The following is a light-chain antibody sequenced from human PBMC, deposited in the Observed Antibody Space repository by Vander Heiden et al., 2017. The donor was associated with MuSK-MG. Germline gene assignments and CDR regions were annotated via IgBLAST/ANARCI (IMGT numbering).Light chain of an antibody. J-gene: IGLJ2*01. CDR1: NIGSKN. CDR2: GDT. Sequence: SYELTQPFSVSVALAQTARITCGGNNIGSKNVHWYQQKPGQAPVLVIYGDTNRPAGIPERFSGTNSWNTATLTISRDQAGDEADYYCQVWDSSTEVFGGGTKLTVL. CDR3: QVWDSSTEV. V-gene: IGLV3-9*01.